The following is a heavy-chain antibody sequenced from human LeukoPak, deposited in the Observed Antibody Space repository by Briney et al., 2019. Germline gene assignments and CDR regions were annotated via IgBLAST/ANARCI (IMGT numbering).Heavy chain of an antibody. V-gene: IGHV3-11*01. D-gene: IGHD5-18*01. Sequence: GGSLRLSCAASGFTFSDYSMSWIRQAPGKGLEWVSYISSSGSTTYYADSVKGRFTISRDNAKNSLYLQMNSLRAEDTAVYYCARGRYSFNYWGEGTLVTVSS. J-gene: IGHJ4*02. CDR2: ISSSGSTT. CDR3: ARGRYSFNY. CDR1: GFTFSDYS.